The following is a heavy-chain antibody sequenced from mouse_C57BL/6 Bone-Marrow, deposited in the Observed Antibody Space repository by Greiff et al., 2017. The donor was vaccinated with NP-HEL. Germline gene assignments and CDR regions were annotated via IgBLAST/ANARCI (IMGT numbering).Heavy chain of an antibody. J-gene: IGHJ2*01. D-gene: IGHD1-1*01. CDR1: GYTFTSYG. V-gene: IGHV1-81*01. CDR3: ARADYGSSYNYFDY. Sequence: QVQLQQSGAELARPGASVKLSCKASGYTFTSYGISWVKQRTGQGLEWIGEIYPRSGNPYYNEKFKGKAPLTADKSSSTAYMELRSLTSEDSAVYFCARADYGSSYNYFDYWGQGTTRTVSS. CDR2: IYPRSGNP.